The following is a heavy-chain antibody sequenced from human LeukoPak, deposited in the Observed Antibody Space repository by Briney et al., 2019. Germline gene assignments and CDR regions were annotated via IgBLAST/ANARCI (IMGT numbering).Heavy chain of an antibody. CDR1: GGSISSGSYY. V-gene: IGHV4-61*02. Sequence: PSETLSLTCTVSGGSISSGSYYWSWIRQPAGKGLEWIGRIYTSGSTNYNPSLKSRVTISVDTSKNQFSLKLSSVTAADTAVYYCAIVGAPGGAFDIWGQGTMVTVSS. J-gene: IGHJ3*02. CDR3: AIVGAPGGAFDI. D-gene: IGHD1-26*01. CDR2: IYTSGST.